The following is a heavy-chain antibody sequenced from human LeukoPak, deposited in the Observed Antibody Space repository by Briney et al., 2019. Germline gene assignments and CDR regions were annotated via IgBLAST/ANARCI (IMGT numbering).Heavy chain of an antibody. J-gene: IGHJ3*02. CDR3: ARGLYSGSYYDI. Sequence: SETLSLTCTVSAGSISSSRHYWGWIRQPPGKGLEWIGSIYYSGSAYYNPSLKSRVTISVDTSKNQFSLKLSSVTAADTAVYYCARGLYSGSYYDIWGQGTMVTVSS. D-gene: IGHD1-26*01. CDR1: AGSISSSRHY. CDR2: IYYSGSA. V-gene: IGHV4-39*07.